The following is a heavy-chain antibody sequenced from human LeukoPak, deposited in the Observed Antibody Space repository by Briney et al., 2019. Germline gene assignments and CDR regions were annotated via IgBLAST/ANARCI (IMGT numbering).Heavy chain of an antibody. Sequence: SQTLSLTCAISGDSVSSNSAAWNWIRQYPSRGLEWLGRTYYRSKWYNDYAVSVKSRITINPDTSKDQFSLQLNSVTPEDTAVYYCTRDTHSSGWYIGWGYYYYYGMDVWGQGTTVTVSS. CDR3: TRDTHSSGWYIGWGYYYYYGMDV. CDR2: TYYRSKWYN. D-gene: IGHD6-19*01. V-gene: IGHV6-1*01. CDR1: GDSVSSNSAA. J-gene: IGHJ6*02.